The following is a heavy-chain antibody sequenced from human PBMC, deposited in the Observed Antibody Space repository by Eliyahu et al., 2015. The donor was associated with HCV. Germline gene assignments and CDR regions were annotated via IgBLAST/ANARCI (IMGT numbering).Heavy chain of an antibody. J-gene: IGHJ4*02. V-gene: IGHV3-53*01. CDR1: GFSVRDND. CDR2: IYRGGSS. Sequence: EVQLMESGGGLIQPGGSLRLSCEVSGFSVRDNDMSWVRQVPGKGLEWLAIIYRGGSSYYVDSVKGRFTISRDNAKNTLYFQMNGLRVEDTAVYYCARDGRGHDFFDYWGQGTLVTVSS. CDR3: ARDGRGHDFFDY. D-gene: IGHD3-10*01.